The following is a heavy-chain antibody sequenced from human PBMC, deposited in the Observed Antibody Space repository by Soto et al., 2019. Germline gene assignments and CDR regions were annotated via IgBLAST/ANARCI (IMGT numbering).Heavy chain of an antibody. Sequence: SETLSLTCALYGGSFDGYYWSWIRQSPGKGLEWIGEIHHSGSTKYNPSLKSRVSLSVDTYTKQFSLKMTSMTAADRGVYYCARGVDSWSGYLFWGQGTPVT. CDR1: GGSFDGYY. J-gene: IGHJ4*02. V-gene: IGHV4-34*01. CDR3: ARGVDSWSGYLF. CDR2: IHHSGST. D-gene: IGHD3-3*01.